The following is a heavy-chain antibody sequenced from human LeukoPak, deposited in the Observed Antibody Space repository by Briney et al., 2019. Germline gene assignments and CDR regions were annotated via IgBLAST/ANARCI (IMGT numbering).Heavy chain of an antibody. J-gene: IGHJ5*01. D-gene: IGHD3-10*01. CDR2: IYYTGST. V-gene: IGHV4-61*08. CDR1: SGSVSSGGYY. CDR3: AGDYYGSGVNWFDS. Sequence: SETLSLTCTVSSGSVSSGGYYWSWIRQPPGKGLEWIGYIYYTGSTNYSPSLKSRVTISVDTSKNQFSLKLSSVTAADTAVYYCAGDYYGSGVNWFDSWGQGTLVTVSS.